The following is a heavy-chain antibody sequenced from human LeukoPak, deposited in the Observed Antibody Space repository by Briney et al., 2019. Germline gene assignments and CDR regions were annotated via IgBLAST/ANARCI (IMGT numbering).Heavy chain of an antibody. CDR2: IDPSSTYI. V-gene: IGHV3-21*01. Sequence: PGGSLRLSCAASGFTFRSYSLNWVRQAPGKGLEWVSAIDPSSTYIYYADSVKGRFTISRDNAENSLYLQMNSLRVEDTAVYYCARAPTVLVGYCSSSSCQADYWGQGTLVTVSS. J-gene: IGHJ4*02. CDR3: ARAPTVLVGYCSSSSCQADY. CDR1: GFTFRSYS. D-gene: IGHD2-2*01.